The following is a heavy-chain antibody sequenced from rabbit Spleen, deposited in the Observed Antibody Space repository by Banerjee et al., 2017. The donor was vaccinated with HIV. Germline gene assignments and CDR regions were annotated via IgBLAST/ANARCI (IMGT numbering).Heavy chain of an antibody. CDR2: IGTDRGSA. CDR3: ARDTGSSFSSYGMDL. D-gene: IGHD8-1*01. V-gene: IGHV1S40*01. J-gene: IGHJ6*01. Sequence: QSLEESGGDLVKPGASLTVTCTASGFSFSSGYWIFWVRQAPGKGLEWIACIGTDRGSAYYASWAKGRFTISKASSTSVTLQMTSLTAADTATYFCARDTGSSFSSYGMDLWGPGTLVTVS. CDR1: GFSFSSGYW.